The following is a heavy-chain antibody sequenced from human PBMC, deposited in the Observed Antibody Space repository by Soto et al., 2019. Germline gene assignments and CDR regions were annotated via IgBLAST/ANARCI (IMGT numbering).Heavy chain of an antibody. D-gene: IGHD3-3*01. V-gene: IGHV4-59*08. CDR3: ARQKWYYDFWSGYSQDYYYYYMDV. CDR1: GGSISSYY. CDR2: IYYSGST. Sequence: PSETLSLTCTVSGGSISSYYWSWIRQPPGKGLEWIGYIYYSGSTNYNPSLKSRVTISVDTSKNQFSLKLSSVTAADTAVYYCARQKWYYDFWSGYSQDYYYYYMDVWGKGTTVTVSS. J-gene: IGHJ6*03.